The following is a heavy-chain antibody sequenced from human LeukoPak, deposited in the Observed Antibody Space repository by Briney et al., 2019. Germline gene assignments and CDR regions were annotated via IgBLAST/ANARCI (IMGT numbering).Heavy chain of an antibody. CDR1: GGSISGYS. CDR2: INHSGST. CDR3: ARGSRRWLQFDLDY. V-gene: IGHV4-34*01. D-gene: IGHD5-24*01. J-gene: IGHJ4*02. Sequence: SETLSLTCTVSGGSISGYSWSWIRQPPGKGLEWIGEINHSGSTNYNPSLKSRVTISVDTSKNQFSLKLSSVTAADTAVYYCARGSRRWLQFDLDYWGQGTLVTVSS.